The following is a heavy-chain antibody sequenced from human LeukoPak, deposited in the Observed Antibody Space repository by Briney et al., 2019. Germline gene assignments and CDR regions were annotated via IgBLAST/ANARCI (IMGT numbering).Heavy chain of an antibody. J-gene: IGHJ4*02. CDR3: AKGSGSSGRGIDY. Sequence: PGGSLRLSRAASGFTFSSYAMSWVRQAPGKGLEWVSAISGSGGSTYYADSVKGRFTISRDNSKNTLYLQMNSLRAEDTAVYYCAKGSGSSGRGIDYWGQGTLVTVSS. D-gene: IGHD1-26*01. CDR1: GFTFSSYA. V-gene: IGHV3-23*01. CDR2: ISGSGGST.